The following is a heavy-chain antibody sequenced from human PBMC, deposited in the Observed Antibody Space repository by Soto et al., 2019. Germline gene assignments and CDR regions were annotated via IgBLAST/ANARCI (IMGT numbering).Heavy chain of an antibody. CDR1: GFTFTTFA. V-gene: IGHV3-23*01. CDR2: ISGGGGST. Sequence: GGSLRLSCAASGFTFTTFAMSWVRQAPGKGLEWVSVISGGGGSTYYTDSVKGRFTISRDNSKNTLYLQMNSLRAEDTAVYYCAKDLRDIVPVPGAVYSWGQGTLVTVSS. CDR3: AKDLRDIVPVPGAVYS. J-gene: IGHJ4*02. D-gene: IGHD2-2*01.